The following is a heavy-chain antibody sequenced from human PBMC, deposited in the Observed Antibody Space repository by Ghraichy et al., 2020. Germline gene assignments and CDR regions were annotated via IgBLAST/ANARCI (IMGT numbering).Heavy chain of an antibody. V-gene: IGHV6-1*01. CDR3: ARAGYDGIAAASLDH. J-gene: IGHJ4*02. D-gene: IGHD6-13*01. Sequence: SQTLSLTYAISGDTVTSNSAAWNWHRQSPSIGLEWHRSTYDRSKWYNAYAVSVKRRITINPDTSKNQFSLQLNSVTPEYTAVYYCARAGYDGIAAASLDHCSQRTLLTGS. CDR1: GDTVTSNSAA. CDR2: TYDRSKWYN.